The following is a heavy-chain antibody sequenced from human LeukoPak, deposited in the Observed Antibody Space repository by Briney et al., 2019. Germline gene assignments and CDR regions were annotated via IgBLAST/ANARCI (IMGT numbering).Heavy chain of an antibody. CDR3: ARTGTYAEFDY. Sequence: GESLKISCKGSGYSFTTYYIGWVRLMPGKGLEWMGIINPGGSDTRYSPSFQGQVTISVDNSISTAYLRWSSLKASDTAMYYCARTGTYAEFDYWGQGSLVTVSS. CDR1: GYSFTTYY. J-gene: IGHJ4*02. D-gene: IGHD6-13*01. CDR2: INPGGSDT. V-gene: IGHV5-51*01.